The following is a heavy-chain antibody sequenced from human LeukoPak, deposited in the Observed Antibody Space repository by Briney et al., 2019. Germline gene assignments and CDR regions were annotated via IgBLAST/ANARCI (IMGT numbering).Heavy chain of an antibody. J-gene: IGHJ3*02. CDR3: ARDREQPAWDAFDI. V-gene: IGHV1-69*01. Sequence: SVKVSCKASGGTFSSYAISWVRQAPGQGLEWMGGIIPIFGTANYAQKFQGRVTITADESTSTAYMEVSSLRSEDTAVYYCARDREQPAWDAFDIWGQGTVVTVSS. CDR2: IIPIFGTA. CDR1: GGTFSSYA. D-gene: IGHD1-26*01.